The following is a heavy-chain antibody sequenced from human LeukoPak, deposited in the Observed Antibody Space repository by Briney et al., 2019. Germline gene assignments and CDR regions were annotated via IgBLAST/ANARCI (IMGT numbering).Heavy chain of an antibody. D-gene: IGHD3-22*01. CDR3: ARSGSGYRYDY. Sequence: PSETLSLTCTVSGGSISSYYWSWIRQPPGKGLEWIGYICYSGSTNYNPSLKSRVTISVDTSKNQFSLKLSSVTAADTAVYYCARSGSGYRYDYWGQGTLVTVSS. J-gene: IGHJ4*02. CDR2: ICYSGST. CDR1: GGSISSYY. V-gene: IGHV4-59*01.